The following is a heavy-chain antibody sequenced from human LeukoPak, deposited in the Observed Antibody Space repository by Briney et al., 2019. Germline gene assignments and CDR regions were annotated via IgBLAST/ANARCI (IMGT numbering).Heavy chain of an antibody. J-gene: IGHJ6*02. CDR1: GFTFSSYS. CDR2: ISSSGGTI. CDR3: ARAVLYYYYGMDV. V-gene: IGHV3-48*04. Sequence: TGGSLRLSCVASGFTFSSYSMSWVRQAPGKGLEWVSYISSSGGTIYYADSVKGRFTISRDNAKNSLYLQMNSLRAEDTAVYYCARAVLYYYYGMDVWGQGTTVTVSS.